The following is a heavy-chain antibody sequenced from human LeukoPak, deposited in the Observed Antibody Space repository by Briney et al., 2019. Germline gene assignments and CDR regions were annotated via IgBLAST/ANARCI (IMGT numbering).Heavy chain of an antibody. CDR3: ATGSSLDGSSGWPTHYY. Sequence: ASVKVSCKASGYTFTGCYMHWVRQAPGQGLEWMGWINPDSGGTHYARKFQDRVTMTRDTSISTAYMELSSLRSDDTALYYCATGSSLDGSSGWPTHYYWGQGALVTVSS. CDR1: GYTFTGCY. CDR2: INPDSGGT. J-gene: IGHJ4*02. V-gene: IGHV1-2*02. D-gene: IGHD6-19*01.